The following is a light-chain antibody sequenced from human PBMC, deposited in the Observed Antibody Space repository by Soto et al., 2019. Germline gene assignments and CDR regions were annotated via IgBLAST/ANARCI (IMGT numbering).Light chain of an antibody. Sequence: EIVLTQSPGTLSLSPGERATLSCRASQSVSSSYLAWYQQKPGQAPRLLIYGAPTRATGIPARFSGSGSGTEFTLTISSLQSEDFAVYYCQQYNNWPLTFGQGTKVDIK. CDR3: QQYNNWPLT. V-gene: IGKV3-15*01. CDR1: QSVSSSY. CDR2: GAP. J-gene: IGKJ1*01.